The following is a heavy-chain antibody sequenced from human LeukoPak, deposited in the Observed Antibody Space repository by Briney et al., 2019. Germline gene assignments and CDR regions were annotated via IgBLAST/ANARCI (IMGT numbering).Heavy chain of an antibody. CDR3: ARGGYSFDY. Sequence: GGSLRLSCAASGFSLSGYWMTWVRQAPGKGLEWVARLHADGVDQNYVDSVTGRFTMSRDNAKNSLDLQMNSLRVEDTAVYYCARGGYSFDYLGQGPLVAVTS. V-gene: IGHV3-7*01. CDR1: GFSLSGYW. CDR2: LHADGVDQ. D-gene: IGHD5-18*01. J-gene: IGHJ4*02.